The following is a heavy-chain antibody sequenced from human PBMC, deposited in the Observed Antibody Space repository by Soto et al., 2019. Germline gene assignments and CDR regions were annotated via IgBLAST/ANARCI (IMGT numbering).Heavy chain of an antibody. Sequence: PWGSLRLSCSASGFAFISYAIHFCRHSPLKGLEYVSGVRGNGDPPFYADSVKGRFTISRDNSKNTLYLQMSGLSADDTAVYYCVKSRGGNNFDFFDWGQGALVTVSS. CDR3: VKSRGGNNFDFFD. D-gene: IGHD5-12*01. J-gene: IGHJ4*02. CDR2: VRGNGDPP. CDR1: GFAFISYA. V-gene: IGHV3-64D*06.